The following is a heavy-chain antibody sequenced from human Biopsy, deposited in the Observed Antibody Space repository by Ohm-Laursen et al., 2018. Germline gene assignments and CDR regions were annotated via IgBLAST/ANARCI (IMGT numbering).Heavy chain of an antibody. Sequence: SSVKVSCKPSGYTFTTYYIHWVRQAPGQGLEWMGIINPGGNSTAYTQNFQGRATMTWDTSTTTVYMELSSLRSEDTAVYYCVLASFDYWGQGTLVTVPS. J-gene: IGHJ4*02. CDR3: VLASFDY. CDR1: GYTFTTYY. V-gene: IGHV1-46*01. CDR2: INPGGNST.